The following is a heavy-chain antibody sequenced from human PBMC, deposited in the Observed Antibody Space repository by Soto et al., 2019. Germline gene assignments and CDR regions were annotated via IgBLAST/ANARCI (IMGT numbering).Heavy chain of an antibody. D-gene: IGHD6-6*01. CDR2: INSDGSIT. V-gene: IGHV3-74*03. CDR3: SRYSSYYFDY. J-gene: IGHJ4*02. CDR1: GFTFTNYW. Sequence: PGGSLRLSCVASGFTFTNYWLHWVRQGPGEGLVWVSRINSDGSITTYADSVKGRFTISRDNAKNTVYLQMNSLRAEDTAVYYCSRYSSYYFDYWGPGTLVTVSS.